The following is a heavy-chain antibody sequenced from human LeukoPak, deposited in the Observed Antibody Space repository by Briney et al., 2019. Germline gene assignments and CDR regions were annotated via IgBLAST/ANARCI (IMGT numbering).Heavy chain of an antibody. Sequence: GGSLRLSCAASGFTFSNYRMHWVRQAPGKGLVWVSRINPDGGRISYADSVQGRFTISRDNAKNSLYLQMSSLRAEDTAVYYCARDGPLVPTIYGTFDRWGQGTLVIASS. V-gene: IGHV3-74*01. D-gene: IGHD3-3*02. CDR1: GFTFSNYR. CDR3: ARDGPLVPTIYGTFDR. CDR2: INPDGGRI. J-gene: IGHJ5*02.